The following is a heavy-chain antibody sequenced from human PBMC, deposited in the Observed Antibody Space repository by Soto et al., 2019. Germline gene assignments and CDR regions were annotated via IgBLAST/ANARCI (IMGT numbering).Heavy chain of an antibody. CDR1: GYTLTELS. D-gene: IGHD2-8*01. Sequence: ASVKVSCKVSGYTLTELSMHWVRQAPGKGLEWMGGFDPEDGETIYAQKFQGRVTMTEDTSTDTAYMELSSLRSEDTAVYYCATGYCTNGVCFNDAFVIWGQGTMVTVSS. CDR3: ATGYCTNGVCFNDAFVI. V-gene: IGHV1-24*01. CDR2: FDPEDGET. J-gene: IGHJ3*02.